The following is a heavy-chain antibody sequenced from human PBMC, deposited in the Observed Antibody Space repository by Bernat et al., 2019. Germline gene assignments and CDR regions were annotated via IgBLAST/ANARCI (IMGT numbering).Heavy chain of an antibody. Sequence: QVTLKESVPVLVKPTETLTLTCTVSGFSLSDARMGVSWIRQPPGKALEWLAHIFSNDEKSYSTSLKSRLTISKDTSKSQVVLTMTNMDPVDTATYYCARIKLYYYGSGKGIFAFDIWGQGTMVTVSS. CDR1: GFSLSDARMG. J-gene: IGHJ3*02. CDR3: ARIKLYYYGSGKGIFAFDI. D-gene: IGHD3-10*01. V-gene: IGHV2-26*01. CDR2: IFSNDEK.